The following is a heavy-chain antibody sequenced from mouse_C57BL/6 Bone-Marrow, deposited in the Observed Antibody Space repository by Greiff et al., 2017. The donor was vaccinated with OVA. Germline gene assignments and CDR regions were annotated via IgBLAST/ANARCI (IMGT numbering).Heavy chain of an antibody. Sequence: QVQLQQPGAELVKPGASVKLSCKASGYTFTSYWMHWVKQRPGQGLEWIGLIHPNSGSTNYNEKFKSKATLTVDKSSSTAYMQLSSLTSEDSAVYYCARECNYWYFDVWGTGTTVTVSS. CDR1: GYTFTSYW. CDR2: IHPNSGST. J-gene: IGHJ1*03. CDR3: ARECNYWYFDV. V-gene: IGHV1-64*01.